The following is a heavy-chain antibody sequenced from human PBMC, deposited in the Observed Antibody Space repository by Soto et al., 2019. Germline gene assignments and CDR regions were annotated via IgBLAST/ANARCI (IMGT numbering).Heavy chain of an antibody. CDR3: AREAGDCSSTSCPFDY. CDR1: GFTFSDYY. CDR2: ISSSGSTI. D-gene: IGHD2-2*01. J-gene: IGHJ4*02. Sequence: GGSLRLSCAASGFTFSDYYMSWIRQAPGKGLEWVSYISSSGSTIYYADSVKGRFTISRDNAKNSLYLQMNSLRAEDTAVYYCAREAGDCSSTSCPFDYWRQGTLVTVSS. V-gene: IGHV3-11*01.